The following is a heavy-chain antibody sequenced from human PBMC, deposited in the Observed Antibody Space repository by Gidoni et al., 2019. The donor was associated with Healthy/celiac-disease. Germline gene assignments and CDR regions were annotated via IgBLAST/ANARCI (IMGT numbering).Heavy chain of an antibody. CDR1: GFTFSSYW. CDR2: IKQDGSEK. D-gene: IGHD6-19*01. V-gene: IGHV3-7*01. Sequence: EVQLVESGGGLVQPGGSLRLSCSASGFTFSSYWMSWVRQAPGKGLEWVANIKQDGSEKYYVDSVKCRFTISRDNAKNSLYLQMNSLRAEDTAVYYCARQWRRSGWYFDLWGRGTLVTVSS. J-gene: IGHJ2*01. CDR3: ARQWRRSGWYFDL.